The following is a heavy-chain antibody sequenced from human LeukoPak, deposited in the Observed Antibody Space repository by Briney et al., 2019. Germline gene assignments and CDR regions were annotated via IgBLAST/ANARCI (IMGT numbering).Heavy chain of an antibody. J-gene: IGHJ3*02. D-gene: IGHD6-19*01. V-gene: IGHV7-4-1*02. Sequence: ASVKVSCKASGYTFTSYGISWVRQAPGQGLEWMGWINTNTGNPTYAQGFTGRFVFSLDTSVSTAYLQISSLKAEDTAVYYCARDRANYSSGWYGRGDDAFDIWGQGTMVTVSS. CDR1: GYTFTSYG. CDR3: ARDRANYSSGWYGRGDDAFDI. CDR2: INTNTGNP.